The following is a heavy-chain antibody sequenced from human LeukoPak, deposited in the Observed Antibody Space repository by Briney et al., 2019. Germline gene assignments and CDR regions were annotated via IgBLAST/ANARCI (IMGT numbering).Heavy chain of an antibody. CDR2: ISGSGGST. CDR1: GFTFSSYA. J-gene: IGHJ4*02. V-gene: IGHV3-23*01. CDR3: AKGGSGWYGSDY. D-gene: IGHD6-19*01. Sequence: GGSLRLSCAASGFTFSSYAMSWVRQAPGEGLEWVSAISGSGGSTYYADSVKGRFTISRDNSKNTLYLQMNSLRAEDTAVYYCAKGGSGWYGSDYWGQGTLVTVSS.